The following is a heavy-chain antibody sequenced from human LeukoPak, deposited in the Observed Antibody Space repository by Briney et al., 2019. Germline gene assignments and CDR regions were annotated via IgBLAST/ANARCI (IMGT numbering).Heavy chain of an antibody. J-gene: IGHJ5*02. CDR2: IYYSGST. Sequence: SSETLSLTCTVSGGSIGSSSYYWGWIRQTPGKGLEWIGTIYYSGSTYYNPSLKSRVTISVDTSKNQFSLKLSSVTAADTAVYYCARPVPSRLGWFDPWGQGTLVTAS. V-gene: IGHV4-39*01. D-gene: IGHD1-1*01. CDR1: GGSIGSSSYY. CDR3: ARPVPSRLGWFDP.